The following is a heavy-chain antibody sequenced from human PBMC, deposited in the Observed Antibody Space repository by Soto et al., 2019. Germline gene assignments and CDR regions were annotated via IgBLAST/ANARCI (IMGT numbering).Heavy chain of an antibody. CDR2: IHSDGSST. V-gene: IGHV3-74*01. CDR3: ARGDRGAFDL. Sequence: EVQLVESGGGLVRPGGSLRLSWAAPGFPFSSYWMHGSGQAQGKGLGWVSGIHSDGSSTTYADFVKGRFIIPRDNARNTVDLQMNSVRVEDTAVYYCARGDRGAFDLWGQGTVVTVAS. CDR1: GFPFSSYW. J-gene: IGHJ3*01. D-gene: IGHD1-26*01.